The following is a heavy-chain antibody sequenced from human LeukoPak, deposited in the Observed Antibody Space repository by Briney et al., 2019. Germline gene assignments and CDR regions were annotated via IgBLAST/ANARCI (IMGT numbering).Heavy chain of an antibody. D-gene: IGHD1-1*01. CDR2: IYYSGST. J-gene: IGHJ4*02. CDR3: ARRGVDDGPTLPLVY. V-gene: IGHV4-39*01. CDR1: GGSISSSSYY. Sequence: SETLSLTCTVSGGSISSSSYYWGWIRQPPGKGLEWIGSIYYSGSTYYNPSLKSRVTISVDTSKNQFSLKLSSVTAADTAVYYCARRGVDDGPTLPLVYWGQGTLVTVSS.